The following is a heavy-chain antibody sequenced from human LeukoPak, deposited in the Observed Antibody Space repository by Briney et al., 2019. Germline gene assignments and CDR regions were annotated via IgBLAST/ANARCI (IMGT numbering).Heavy chain of an antibody. Sequence: GGSLRLSCAASGFTFSSYAMSWVGQAPGTGLEWVSAISGSGGSTYYADSVKGRFTISRDNSKNTLYLQMNSLRAEDTAVYYCAKGISSTIDYWGQGTLSPSPQ. CDR2: ISGSGGST. V-gene: IGHV3-23*01. J-gene: IGHJ4*02. D-gene: IGHD3-3*02. CDR1: GFTFSSYA. CDR3: AKGISSTIDY.